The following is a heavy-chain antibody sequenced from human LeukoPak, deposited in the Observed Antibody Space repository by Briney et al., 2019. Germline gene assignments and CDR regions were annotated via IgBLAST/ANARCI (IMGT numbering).Heavy chain of an antibody. J-gene: IGHJ4*02. D-gene: IGHD3-22*01. CDR1: GGSISSGGYS. CDR2: IYHSGST. Sequence: PSQTLSLTCAVSGGSISSGGYSWSWIRQPPGKGLEWIGYIYHSGSTYYNPSLKSRVTISVDTSKNQFSLKLSSVTAADTAVYYCARDGSSGYYYHFDYWGQGTLVTVSS. CDR3: ARDGSSGYYYHFDY. V-gene: IGHV4-30-2*01.